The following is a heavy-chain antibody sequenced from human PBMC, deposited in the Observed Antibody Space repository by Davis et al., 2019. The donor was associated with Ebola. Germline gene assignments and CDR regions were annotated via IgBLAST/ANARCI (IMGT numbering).Heavy chain of an antibody. CDR2: IIHSGST. CDR1: GGSFSGYY. CDR3: ARLIIRYYYYGMDV. D-gene: IGHD3-3*01. J-gene: IGHJ6*02. V-gene: IGHV4-34*12. Sequence: SETLSLTCAVYGGSFSGYYWSWIRQPPGKGLEWIGEIIHSGSTNYNPSLKSRVTISVDTSKNQFSLKLSSVTAADTAVYYCARLIIRYYYYGMDVWGQGTTVTVSS.